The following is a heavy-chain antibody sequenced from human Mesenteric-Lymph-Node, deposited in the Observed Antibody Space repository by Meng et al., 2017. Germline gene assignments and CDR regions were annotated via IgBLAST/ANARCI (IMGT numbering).Heavy chain of an antibody. J-gene: IGHJ4*02. CDR1: GFTFSSYG. V-gene: IGHV3-33*01. CDR2: IYYDGSTE. D-gene: IGHD5-18*01. CDR3: ARDLTYSYGYGPDY. Sequence: GESLKISCAASGFTFSSYGMHWVRQAPGKGLEWVALIYYDGSTEYYADSVKGRFTISRDDSKNTLYLQMNSLRAEDTAVYYCARDLTYSYGYGPDYWGQGTLVTVSS.